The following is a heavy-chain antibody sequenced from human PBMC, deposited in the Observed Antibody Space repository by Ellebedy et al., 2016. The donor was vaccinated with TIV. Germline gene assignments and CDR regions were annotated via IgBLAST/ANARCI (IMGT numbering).Heavy chain of an antibody. CDR3: ARRGVEGQFCSSTSCYSWHFDY. CDR1: TFTFSSYA. J-gene: IGHJ4*02. CDR2: ISYDGSNK. V-gene: IGHV3-30*04. D-gene: IGHD2-2*02. Sequence: PGGSLRLSCAASTFTFSSYAMHWVRQAPGKGLEWVSVISYDGSNKYYADSVKGRFTISRDNSKNTLYLQMNSLRAEDTAVYYCARRGVEGQFCSSTSCYSWHFDYWGQGTLVTVSS.